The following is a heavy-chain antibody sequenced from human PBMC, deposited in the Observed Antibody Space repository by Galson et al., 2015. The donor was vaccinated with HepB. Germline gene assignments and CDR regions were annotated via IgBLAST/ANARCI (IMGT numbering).Heavy chain of an antibody. Sequence: SLRLSCAASGFTFSSYRMSWVRQAPGKGLEWVANIKQDGSEKYYVDSVKGRFTISRDNAKNSLYLQMNSLRAEDTAVYYCARLLVAIYYYGMDVWGQGTTVTVSS. CDR3: ARLLVAIYYYGMDV. CDR1: GFTFSSYR. J-gene: IGHJ6*02. D-gene: IGHD2-21*01. CDR2: IKQDGSEK. V-gene: IGHV3-7*01.